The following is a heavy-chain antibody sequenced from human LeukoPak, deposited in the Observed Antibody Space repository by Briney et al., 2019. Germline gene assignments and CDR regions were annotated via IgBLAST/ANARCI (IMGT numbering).Heavy chain of an antibody. CDR3: ARAPSDVWGSYRPYYFDY. CDR1: GYTFTGYY. D-gene: IGHD3-16*02. J-gene: IGHJ4*02. CDR2: INPNSGGT. Sequence: ASVKVSCKASGYTFTGYYMHWVRQAPGQGLEWMGWINPNSGGTNYAQKFQGWVTMTRDTSISTAYMELSRLRSDDTAVYYCARAPSDVWGSYRPYYFDYWGQGTLVTVSS. V-gene: IGHV1-2*04.